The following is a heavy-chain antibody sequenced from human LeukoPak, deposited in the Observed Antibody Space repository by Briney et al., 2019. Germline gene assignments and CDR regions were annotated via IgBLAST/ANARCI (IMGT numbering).Heavy chain of an antibody. Sequence: SETLSLTCTVSGGSISSYYWSWIRQPPGKGLEWIGYIYYSGSTNYNPSLKSRVTISVDTSKNQFSLKLSSVTAADTAVYYCARDVSYCGGDCYSALTPGYFQHWGQGTLVIVSS. D-gene: IGHD2-21*02. CDR2: IYYSGST. V-gene: IGHV4-59*01. J-gene: IGHJ1*01. CDR1: GGSISSYY. CDR3: ARDVSYCGGDCYSALTPGYFQH.